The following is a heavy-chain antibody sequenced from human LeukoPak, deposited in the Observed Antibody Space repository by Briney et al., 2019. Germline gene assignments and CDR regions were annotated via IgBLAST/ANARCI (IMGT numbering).Heavy chain of an antibody. D-gene: IGHD4-23*01. CDR3: ARGVLGYGRNDAFDI. CDR1: GFSFSSDY. CDR2: IHSSDSYI. Sequence: GGSLRLSCAASGFSFSSDYMNWVRGAPGKGLRRVSSIHSSDSYINYADSVRGRFTISRDNAKSSLYLQMNSLRAEDTAVYYCARGVLGYGRNDAFDIWGQGTMVTVSS. J-gene: IGHJ3*02. V-gene: IGHV3-21*01.